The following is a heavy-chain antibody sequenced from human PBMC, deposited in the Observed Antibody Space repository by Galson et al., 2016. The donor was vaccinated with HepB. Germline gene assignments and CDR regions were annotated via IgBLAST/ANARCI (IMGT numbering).Heavy chain of an antibody. CDR1: EYIFSTYI. CDR2: INAGNGYT. J-gene: IGHJ6*02. Sequence: SVKVSCKASEYIFSTYIMHWVRQVPGQRLEWMGWINAGNGYTKSSQKFQARVNITMDTSASTAYMELSSLRSEDTAVYFCARARWLRTGYYYGMDVWGQGTTVTVSS. CDR3: ARARWLRTGYYYGMDV. V-gene: IGHV1-3*01. D-gene: IGHD5-12*01.